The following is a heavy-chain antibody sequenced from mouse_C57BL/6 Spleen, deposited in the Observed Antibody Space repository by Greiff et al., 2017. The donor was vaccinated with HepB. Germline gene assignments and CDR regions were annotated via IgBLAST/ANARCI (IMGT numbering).Heavy chain of an antibody. V-gene: IGHV5-17*01. Sequence: EVQLVESGGGLVKPGGSLKLSCAASGFTFSDYGMHWVRQAPEKGLEGVAYISSGSSTIYYADTVKGRFTISRDNAKNTLFLQMTSLRSEDTAMYYCARRVITTRDWYFDVWGTGTTVTVSS. CDR3: ARRVITTRDWYFDV. D-gene: IGHD2-4*01. CDR2: ISSGSSTI. CDR1: GFTFSDYG. J-gene: IGHJ1*03.